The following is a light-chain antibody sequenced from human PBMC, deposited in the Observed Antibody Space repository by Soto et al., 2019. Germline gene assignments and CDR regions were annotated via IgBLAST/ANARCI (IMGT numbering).Light chain of an antibody. J-gene: IGLJ1*01. CDR1: DIGGKS. CDR2: DDN. V-gene: IGLV3-21*02. CDR3: QVWDSRSAHYV. Sequence: SYELTQPPSVSVAPGQTATITCEGNDIGGKSVHWYQQKPGQAPVLVLYDDNDRPSGIPERFSGFNSGDMATLTISGVEAGTEADYYCQVWDSRSAHYVFGPGTKLTVL.